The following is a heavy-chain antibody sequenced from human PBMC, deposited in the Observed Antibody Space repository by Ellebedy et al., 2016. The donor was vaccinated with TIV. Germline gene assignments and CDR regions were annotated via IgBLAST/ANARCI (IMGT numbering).Heavy chain of an antibody. D-gene: IGHD3-10*01. CDR2: ISISSDYT. CDR1: GFTFNKAW. V-gene: IGHV3-11*06. CDR3: ARDRDYYGSGNWFDS. J-gene: IGHJ5*01. Sequence: GESLKISCAASGFTFNKAWMSWIRQAPGKGLEWVSFISISSDYTYDADSVKGRFTISRDNAKNSLYLQMNSLRADDTALYYLARDRDYYGSGNWFDSWGQGTLVTVSS.